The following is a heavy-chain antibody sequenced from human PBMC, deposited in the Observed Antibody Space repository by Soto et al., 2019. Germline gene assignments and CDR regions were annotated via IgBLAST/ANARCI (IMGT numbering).Heavy chain of an antibody. D-gene: IGHD7-27*01. CDR1: GFTFPRFG. J-gene: IGHJ6*02. CDR2: ITYEGSQI. Sequence: QVQLVESGGGVVQPGRSLRLSCAASGFTFPRFGMHWVRQARGKGLEWVALITYEGSQIYYADAVKGRFTISRDNGDNTLSLQMDNLRTEDTATYFYAKGRGEMNWGNYYGLDVWGQGTTVTVSS. CDR3: AKGRGEMNWGNYYGLDV. V-gene: IGHV3-30*18.